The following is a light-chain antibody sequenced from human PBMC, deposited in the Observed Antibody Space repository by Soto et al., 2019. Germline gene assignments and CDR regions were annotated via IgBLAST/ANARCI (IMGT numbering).Light chain of an antibody. CDR2: DVS. V-gene: IGKV3-11*01. Sequence: EIVLTQSPATLSLSPGDRATLSCRASQSVTSALAWVQQKPGQAPRLLIYDVSRRATGIPARFSGSGSGTDFTLTINSLEPEDFAVYYCQQRTTWPTFGGGTKVEIK. CDR1: QSVTSA. CDR3: QQRTTWPT. J-gene: IGKJ4*01.